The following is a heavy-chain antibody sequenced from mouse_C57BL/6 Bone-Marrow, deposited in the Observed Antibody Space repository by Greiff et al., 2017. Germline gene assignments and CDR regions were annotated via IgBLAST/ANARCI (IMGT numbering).Heavy chain of an antibody. D-gene: IGHD3-3*01. V-gene: IGHV1-64*01. J-gene: IGHJ2*01. CDR1: GYTFTSYW. CDR2: IHPNSGST. CDR3: ARWLGFDY. Sequence: QVQLQQPGAELVKPGASVKLSCKASGYTFTSYWMHWVKQRPGQGLEWIGMIHPNSGSTNYNEKFKSKATLTVDKSSSTPYMQLSSLTSEDSAAYCCARWLGFDYWGQGTTLTVSS.